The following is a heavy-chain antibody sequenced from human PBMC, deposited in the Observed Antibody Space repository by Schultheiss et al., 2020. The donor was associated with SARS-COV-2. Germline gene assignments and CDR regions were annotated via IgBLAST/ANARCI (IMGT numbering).Heavy chain of an antibody. V-gene: IGHV1-18*01. CDR1: GYTFTSYG. D-gene: IGHD4-17*01. CDR2: INPNSGGT. CDR3: ARGDYPPRV. J-gene: IGHJ6*02. Sequence: ASVKVSCKASGYTFTSYGISWVRQAPGQGLEWMGWINPNSGGTNYAQKFQGRVSMTTDTFTNTAYMELRSLRSDDAAVYYCARGDYPPRVWGQGTTVTVSS.